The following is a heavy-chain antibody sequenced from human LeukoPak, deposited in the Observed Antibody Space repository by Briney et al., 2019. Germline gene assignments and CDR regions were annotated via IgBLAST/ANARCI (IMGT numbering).Heavy chain of an antibody. D-gene: IGHD3-10*01. CDR3: ARSGPQGLWFGADHPYYFAY. CDR2: IYYTGST. J-gene: IGHJ4*02. Sequence: SETLSLTCTVSAGSISSSTYYWGWLRQPPGKGLWWSASIYYTGSTYYNPSLKSRVTISVNTSKNQFSLRLSSVTAADAAVYYCARSGPQGLWFGADHPYYFAYWGQGTLVSVSS. CDR1: AGSISSSTYY. V-gene: IGHV4-39*01.